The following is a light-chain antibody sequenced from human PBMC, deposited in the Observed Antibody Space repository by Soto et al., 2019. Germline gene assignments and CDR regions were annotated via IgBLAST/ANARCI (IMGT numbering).Light chain of an antibody. CDR2: KAS. Sequence: DIQMTQSPSTLSGSVGDRVTITCRGSQTISSWLAWYQQKPGKAPKLLIYKASTLKSGVPSRFSSSRSGTEFTLTISSLQPHDFATYYCEHYNSYSGAFGQGTQVELK. V-gene: IGKV1-5*03. CDR3: EHYNSYSGA. J-gene: IGKJ1*01. CDR1: QTISSW.